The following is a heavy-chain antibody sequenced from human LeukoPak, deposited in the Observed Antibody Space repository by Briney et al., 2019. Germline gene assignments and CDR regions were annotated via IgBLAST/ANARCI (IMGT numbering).Heavy chain of an antibody. V-gene: IGHV3-9*01. CDR1: GFTFDDYA. CDR3: AKDLGYSSNN. Sequence: QAGGSLRLSCAASGFTFDDYAMHWVRQAPGKGLEWVLGISWNSGSIGYADSVKGRFTISRDNAKNSLYLQMNSLRAEDTALYYCAKDLGYSSNNWGQGTLVTVSS. CDR2: ISWNSGSI. J-gene: IGHJ4*02. D-gene: IGHD6-13*01.